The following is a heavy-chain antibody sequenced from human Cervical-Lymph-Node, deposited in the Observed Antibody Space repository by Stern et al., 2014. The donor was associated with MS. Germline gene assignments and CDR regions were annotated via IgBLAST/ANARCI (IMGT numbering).Heavy chain of an antibody. Sequence: QVQLQESGAEVKKPGASVKVSCKASGYTFTDYYMHWVRQAPGQGLEWMGRINPNSGGTNYAQKFQGRVTMTRDTSISTAYMELSRLRSDDTAVYYCARERALIVGATTGFDYWGQGTLVTVSS. D-gene: IGHD1-26*01. CDR1: GYTFTDYY. V-gene: IGHV1-2*06. CDR3: ARERALIVGATTGFDY. CDR2: INPNSGGT. J-gene: IGHJ4*02.